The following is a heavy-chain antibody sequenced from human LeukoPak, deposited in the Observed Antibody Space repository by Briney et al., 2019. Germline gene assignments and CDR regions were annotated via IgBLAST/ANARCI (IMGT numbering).Heavy chain of an antibody. CDR2: IYSGGST. J-gene: IGHJ4*02. D-gene: IGHD5-12*01. V-gene: IGHV3-66*02. Sequence: GGSLRLSCAASGFTVSSDYMSWVRQAPGEGLEWVSVIYSGGSTYYADSVKGRFTISRDNSKNTLYLQMNSLRGEDTAVYYCARAPVGATIYFYDYWGQGTLVTVSS. CDR1: GFTVSSDY. CDR3: ARAPVGATIYFYDY.